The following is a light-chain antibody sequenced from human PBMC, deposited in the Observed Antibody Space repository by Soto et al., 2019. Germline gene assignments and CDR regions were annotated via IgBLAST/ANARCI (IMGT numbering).Light chain of an antibody. V-gene: IGLV2-14*01. J-gene: IGLJ2*01. CDR3: SSYSSSSFSVL. CDR2: EVT. Sequence: QSVLTQPASVSGSPGQSITISCTGSTSDVGGFDYVAWYQQHPGKAPKVMIYEVTNRPSGVSPRFSGSKSGNTASLTISGLQAEDDADYYCSSYSSSSFSVLFGGGTKLTVL. CDR1: TSDVGGFDY.